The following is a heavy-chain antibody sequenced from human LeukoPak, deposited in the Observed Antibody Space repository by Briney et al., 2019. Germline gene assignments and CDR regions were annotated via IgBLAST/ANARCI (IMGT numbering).Heavy chain of an antibody. CDR2: IYHSGST. D-gene: IGHD3-10*01. V-gene: IGHV4-4*02. CDR3: ARVSPQTGAYYFDY. CDR1: GGSISSSNW. J-gene: IGHJ4*02. Sequence: SETLSLTCAVSGGSISSSNWWSWVRQPPGKGLEWIGEIYHSGSTNYNPSLKSRVTISVDKSKNQFSLKLSSVTAADTAVYYCARVSPQTGAYYFDYWGQGTLVTVSS.